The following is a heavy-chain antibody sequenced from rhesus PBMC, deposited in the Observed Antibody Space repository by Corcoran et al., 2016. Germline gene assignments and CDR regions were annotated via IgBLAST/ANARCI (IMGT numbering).Heavy chain of an antibody. Sequence: QVTLKESGPALVKPTQTLTLTCTFSGFSLSTSGMGVGWIRQPPGKALDWLARIYWDDDKNYRTSRKSRLTIPKDTSKSQVVLTMTNMDPVDTATYFCARIVWIGRGQYYFDFWGQGILVTVSS. CDR2: IYWDDDK. J-gene: IGHJ4*01. V-gene: IGHV2S1*01. CDR3: ARIVWIGRGQYYFDF. CDR1: GFSLSTSGMG. D-gene: IGHD5-24*01.